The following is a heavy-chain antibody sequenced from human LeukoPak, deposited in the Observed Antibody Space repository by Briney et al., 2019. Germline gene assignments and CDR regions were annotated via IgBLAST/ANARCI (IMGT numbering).Heavy chain of an antibody. J-gene: IGHJ4*02. D-gene: IGHD3-22*01. Sequence: PGRSLRLSCAASGFTFSNYAMHWVRQAPGKGLEWVAVISYDGSSKYYAESVKGRFTISRDNSKNTLYLQMNSLRPEDTAVYYCARDYYDSSGYYPSEVYWGQGTLVTVSS. CDR1: GFTFSNYA. CDR2: ISYDGSSK. CDR3: ARDYYDSSGYYPSEVY. V-gene: IGHV3-30-3*01.